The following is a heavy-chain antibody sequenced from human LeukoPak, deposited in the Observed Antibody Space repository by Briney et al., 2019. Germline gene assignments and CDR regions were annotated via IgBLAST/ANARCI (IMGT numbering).Heavy chain of an antibody. CDR2: IYFSGGT. V-gene: IGHV4-39*07. CDR3: ARDAGTSWFGDSRHPGINWFDP. J-gene: IGHJ5*02. D-gene: IGHD3-10*01. CDR1: GDSISSSNCY. Sequence: PSETLSLTCTVSGDSISSSNCYWGWIRQPPGKGLEWIGSIYFSGGTYYNASLKSRVTISVDTSKNQYSLKLSSVTAADTAVYYCARDAGTSWFGDSRHPGINWFDPWGQGTLVTVSS.